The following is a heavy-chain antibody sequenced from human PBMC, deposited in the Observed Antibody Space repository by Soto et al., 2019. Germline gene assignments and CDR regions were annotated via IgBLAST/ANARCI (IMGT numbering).Heavy chain of an antibody. CDR1: GGSTSSDNY. V-gene: IGHV4-30-4*01. CDR3: ARDRSSLYGMDV. D-gene: IGHD6-13*01. J-gene: IGHJ6*02. Sequence: PSETLSLTCTVSGGSTSSDNYWSWIRQPPGKGLEWIGHIYYSGNTDYNPSLKSRLAISIDTSKNQFSLKLSSVTAADTAVYYCARDRSSLYGMDVWGQGTTVTVSS. CDR2: IYYSGNT.